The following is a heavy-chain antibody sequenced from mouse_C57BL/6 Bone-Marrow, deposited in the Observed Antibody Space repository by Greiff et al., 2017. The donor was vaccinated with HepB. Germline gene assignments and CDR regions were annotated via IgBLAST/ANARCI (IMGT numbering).Heavy chain of an antibody. CDR2: ISSGGDYI. Sequence: EVKLLESGEGLVKPGGSLKLSCAASGFTFSSYAMSWVRQTPEKRLEWVAYISSGGDYIYYADTVKGRFTISRDNARNTLYLQMSSLKSEDTAMYYCTRDDHYGTGWYFDVWGTGTTVTVSS. CDR3: TRDDHYGTGWYFDV. V-gene: IGHV5-9-1*02. CDR1: GFTFSSYA. D-gene: IGHD2-1*01. J-gene: IGHJ1*03.